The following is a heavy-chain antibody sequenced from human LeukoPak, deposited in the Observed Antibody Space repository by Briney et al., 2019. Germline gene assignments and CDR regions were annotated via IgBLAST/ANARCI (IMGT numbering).Heavy chain of an antibody. J-gene: IGHJ3*02. Sequence: GESLKISCKGSGFSFTSYWIAWVRQMPGKGLEWMGIIYPGDSDTRYSPSFQGQVTISADKSISTAYLQWSSLKASDTAMYYCARRGYSYGVHDAFDIWGQGTMVTVSS. D-gene: IGHD5-18*01. CDR1: GFSFTSYW. CDR3: ARRGYSYGVHDAFDI. CDR2: IYPGDSDT. V-gene: IGHV5-51*01.